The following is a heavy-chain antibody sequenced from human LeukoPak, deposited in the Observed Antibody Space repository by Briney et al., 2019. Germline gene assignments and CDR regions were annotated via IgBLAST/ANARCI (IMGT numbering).Heavy chain of an antibody. CDR3: ARAFQSLGGLSLPDY. V-gene: IGHV7-4-1*02. CDR1: GYTFTNYA. J-gene: IGHJ4*02. D-gene: IGHD3-16*02. CDR2: IHPSTGNP. Sequence: ASVKVSCKASGYTFTNYAMNWVRQAPGQGLEWMGWIHPSTGNPAYAQGFTGRFVFSLDTSVSTTYMEISSLKAEDTAVYFCARAFQSLGGLSLPDYWGQGTLVTVSS.